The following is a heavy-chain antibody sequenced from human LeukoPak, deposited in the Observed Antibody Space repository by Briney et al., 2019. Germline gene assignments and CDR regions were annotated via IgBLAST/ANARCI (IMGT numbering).Heavy chain of an antibody. CDR1: GFSFSTYG. Sequence: RGSLRLSCAASGFSFSTYGMHWVRQAPGKGLEWMAVIWYDGSNKYYADSVKGRFIISRDNSKNTLYLQMNCLRAEDTALYYCARASGPFDYWGQGTLVTVSS. CDR3: ARASGPFDY. V-gene: IGHV3-33*01. J-gene: IGHJ4*02. D-gene: IGHD3-10*01. CDR2: IWYDGSNK.